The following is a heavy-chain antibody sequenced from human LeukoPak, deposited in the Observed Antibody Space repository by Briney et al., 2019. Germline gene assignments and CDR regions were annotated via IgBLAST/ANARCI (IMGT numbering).Heavy chain of an antibody. CDR1: GGTFSSYA. D-gene: IGHD3-3*01. CDR2: IIPIFGTA. J-gene: IGHJ3*02. Sequence: SVKVSCKASGGTFSSYAISWGRQAPGQGLEWMGGIIPIFGTANYAQKFQGRVAITADESTSTAYMELSSLRSEDTAVYYCARDRRFLEWSLRAFDIWGQGTMVTVSS. V-gene: IGHV1-69*13. CDR3: ARDRRFLEWSLRAFDI.